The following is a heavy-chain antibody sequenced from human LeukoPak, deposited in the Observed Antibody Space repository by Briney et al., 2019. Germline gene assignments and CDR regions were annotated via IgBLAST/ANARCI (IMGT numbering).Heavy chain of an antibody. CDR2: INPNSGGT. D-gene: IGHD5-18*01. CDR3: AREGLYSYGYYFDY. J-gene: IGHJ4*02. CDR1: GYTFTGYY. Sequence: ASVKVSCKASGYTFTGYYMHWVRQAPGQGLEWMGWINPNSGGTNCAQKFQGRVTMTRDTSISTAYMELSRLRSDDTAVYYCAREGLYSYGYYFDYWGQGTLVTVSS. V-gene: IGHV1-2*02.